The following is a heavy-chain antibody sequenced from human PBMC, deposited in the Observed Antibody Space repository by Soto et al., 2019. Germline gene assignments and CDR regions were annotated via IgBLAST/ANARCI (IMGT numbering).Heavy chain of an antibody. CDR1: GFTFSVYS. Sequence: EVQLVESGGDLVQRGGSLRLSCVASGFTFSVYSMNWVRQAPGKGLEWFSYITSDTKTIKYADSVKGRFTISRDNDKNSVYLQLKSLGDADSAVYYCARSVEGHFDYWGQGTVVNVSS. CDR2: ITSDTKTI. J-gene: IGHJ4*02. V-gene: IGHV3-48*02. CDR3: ARSVEGHFDY.